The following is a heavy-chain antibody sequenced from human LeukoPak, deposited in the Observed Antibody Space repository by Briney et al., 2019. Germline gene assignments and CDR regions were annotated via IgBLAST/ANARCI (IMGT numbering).Heavy chain of an antibody. V-gene: IGHV4-59*01. CDR1: GGSISSNS. J-gene: IGHJ1*01. D-gene: IGHD6-13*01. Sequence: SETLSLTCNVSGGSISSNSWSWIRQPPGKGLEWFGYIYYSGSTNYNPSLKSRVTISVDTSKNQFSLKLSSVTAADTAVYYCARGGIAAAGTLQHWGQGTLVTVSS. CDR2: IYYSGST. CDR3: ARGGIAAAGTLQH.